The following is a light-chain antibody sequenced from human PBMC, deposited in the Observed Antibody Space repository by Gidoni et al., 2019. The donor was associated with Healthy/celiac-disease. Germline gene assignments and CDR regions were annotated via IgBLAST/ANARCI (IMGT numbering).Light chain of an antibody. CDR2: AAS. Sequence: DIKLTQSPSFLSASVGDRGTITCRASQGISSYLAWYQQKPGKAPKLLIYAASTLQSGVPSRFSGSGSGTEFTLTISSLQPEDFATYYCQQLNSYPLTFGGGTKVEIK. J-gene: IGKJ4*01. CDR1: QGISSY. CDR3: QQLNSYPLT. V-gene: IGKV1-9*01.